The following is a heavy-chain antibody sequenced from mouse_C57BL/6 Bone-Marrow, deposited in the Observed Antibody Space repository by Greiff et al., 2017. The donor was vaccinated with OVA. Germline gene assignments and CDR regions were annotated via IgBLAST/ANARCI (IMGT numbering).Heavy chain of an antibody. J-gene: IGHJ3*01. D-gene: IGHD1-1*01. Sequence: EVQVVESGGGLVQSGRSLRLSCATSGFTFSDFYMEWVRQAPGKGLEWIAASRNKANDYTTDYSVSVKGRFIVSRGTSPSILYLQMNALRAEDTAIYYYARNAGYGSSYWFAYWGQGTLVTVSA. CDR1: GFTFSDFY. V-gene: IGHV7-1*01. CDR2: SRNKANDYTT. CDR3: ARNAGYGSSYWFAY.